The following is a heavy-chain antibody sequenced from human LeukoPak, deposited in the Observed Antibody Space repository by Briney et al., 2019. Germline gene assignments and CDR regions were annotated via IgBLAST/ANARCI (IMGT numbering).Heavy chain of an antibody. CDR2: IKSKTDGGTT. CDR3: TTGPRGYGDYVFDY. CDR1: GFTFSNAC. V-gene: IGHV3-15*01. D-gene: IGHD4-17*01. J-gene: IGHJ4*02. Sequence: GGPLRLSCAASGFTFSNACMSWVRQAPGKGLEWVGRIKSKTDGGTTDYAAPVKGRFTISRDDSKNTLYLQMNSLKTEDTAVYYCTTGPRGYGDYVFDYWGQGTLVTVSS.